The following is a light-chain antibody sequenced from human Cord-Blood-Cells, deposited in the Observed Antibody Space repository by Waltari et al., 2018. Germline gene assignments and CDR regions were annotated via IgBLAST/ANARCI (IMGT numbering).Light chain of an antibody. V-gene: IGLV3-25*03. CDR1: ALPKQY. Sequence: SYELTQPPSVSVSPGQTARITCSGDALPKQYAYWYQQKPGQAPVLVIYKDSERPSGIPQRFYGSSSGTTVTLTISGVQAEDEADYYCQSADSSGTDVVFGGGTKLTVL. CDR3: QSADSSGTDVV. J-gene: IGLJ2*01. CDR2: KDS.